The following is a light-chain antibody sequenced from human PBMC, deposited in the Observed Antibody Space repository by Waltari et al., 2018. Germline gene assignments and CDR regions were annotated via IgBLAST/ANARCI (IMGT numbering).Light chain of an antibody. CDR1: QGITIY. Sequence: DIQMTQSPSSLSASVGDRVTITCRASQGITIYLAWYQQKPGKVPKLLIHAASTLQSGVPSRFSGSGSGTDFTLTMSSLQPEDVSTYYCQRYNSAPFTFGPGTKVDIK. V-gene: IGKV1-27*01. CDR2: AAS. CDR3: QRYNSAPFT. J-gene: IGKJ3*01.